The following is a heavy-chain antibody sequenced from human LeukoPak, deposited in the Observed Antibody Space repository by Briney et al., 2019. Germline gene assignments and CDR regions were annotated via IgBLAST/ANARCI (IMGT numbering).Heavy chain of an antibody. CDR1: GYTFTSYD. J-gene: IGHJ6*03. V-gene: IGHV1-8*01. CDR2: MNPNRGNT. Sequence: ASVKVSCKASGYTFTSYDINWVRQATGQGLEWMGWMNPNRGNTGYQQKFQGRVAMTRSTSQSPAYLEPRSRGPEEQAVYYCSRRPYYMDVWGKGTTVTVSS. D-gene: IGHD6-6*01. CDR3: SRRPYYMDV.